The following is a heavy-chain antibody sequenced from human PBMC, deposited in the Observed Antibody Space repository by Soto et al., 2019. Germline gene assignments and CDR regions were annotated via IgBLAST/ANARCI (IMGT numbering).Heavy chain of an antibody. CDR3: TRGPRSTSTGTGAF. Sequence: GGSLILSFASAGFTFSLYWMPWVRQVPGKGPEWVSRINDDGISTNYADSVKGRFTISRDNAKNTLYLQMNALRVEDTAVYYCTRGPRSTSTGTGAFWGQGTLVTVSS. D-gene: IGHD1-1*01. CDR1: GFTFSLYW. CDR2: INDDGIST. J-gene: IGHJ4*02. V-gene: IGHV3-74*01.